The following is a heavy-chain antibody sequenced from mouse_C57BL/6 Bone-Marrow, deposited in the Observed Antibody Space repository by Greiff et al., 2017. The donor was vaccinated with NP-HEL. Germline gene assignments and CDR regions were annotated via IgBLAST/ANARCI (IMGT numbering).Heavy chain of an antibody. D-gene: IGHD1-3*01. CDR3: ARGGQWAMDY. V-gene: IGHV5-17*01. J-gene: IGHJ4*01. CDR2: ISSGSSTI. CDR1: GFTFSDYG. Sequence: EVHLVESGGGLVKPGGSLKLSCAASGFTFSDYGMHWVRQAPEKGLEWVAYISSGSSTIYYADTVKGRFTFSRDNANNTLFLQMTSLRSDDTAMYYCARGGQWAMDYWGQGTSVTVSS.